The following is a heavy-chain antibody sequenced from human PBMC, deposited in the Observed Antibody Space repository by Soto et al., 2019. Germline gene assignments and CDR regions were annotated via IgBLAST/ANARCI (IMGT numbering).Heavy chain of an antibody. CDR3: ARLNSRASGNYYNVAY. J-gene: IGHJ4*02. CDR1: GYKVSAWHNFTSYW. Sequence: GESLKISCQGSGYKVSAWHNFTSYWITWVRQMPGKGLEWMGNIDPSDSYTNYSPSFQGHVAMSVDKSISTAYLQWRSLKASETAMYYCARLNSRASGNYYNVAYWGQGTLVTVSS. CDR2: IDPSDSYT. V-gene: IGHV5-10-1*01. D-gene: IGHD3-10*01.